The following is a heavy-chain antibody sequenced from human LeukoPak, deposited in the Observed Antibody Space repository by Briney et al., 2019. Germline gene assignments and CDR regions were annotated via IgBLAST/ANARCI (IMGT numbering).Heavy chain of an antibody. V-gene: IGHV3-7*01. CDR2: IKQDGREK. J-gene: IGHJ4*02. CDR1: GFTFSSYW. D-gene: IGHD6-13*01. Sequence: PGGSLRLSCAASGFTFSSYWMSWVRQAPGKGLEWVANIKQDGREKYYVDSVKGRFTISRDNAKNSLYLQMNSLRAGNTAVYYCARGNSSSWYGGHYFDYWGQGTLVTVSS. CDR3: ARGNSSSWYGGHYFDY.